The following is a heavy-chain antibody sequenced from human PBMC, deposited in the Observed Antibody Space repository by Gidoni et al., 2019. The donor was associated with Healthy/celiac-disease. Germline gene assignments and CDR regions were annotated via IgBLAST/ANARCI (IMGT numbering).Heavy chain of an antibody. CDR1: GFPFSDYY. J-gene: IGHJ4*02. CDR3: ARGYSGSPFDY. CDR2: ISSSSSYT. V-gene: IGHV3-11*06. Sequence: QVQLVEAGGGLVKPGGSLRLSGAASGFPFSDYYMSWIRQAPGKGLEWVSYISSSSSYTNYADSVKGRFTISRDNAKNSLYLQMNSLRAEDTAVYYCARGYSGSPFDYWGQGTLVTVSS. D-gene: IGHD1-26*01.